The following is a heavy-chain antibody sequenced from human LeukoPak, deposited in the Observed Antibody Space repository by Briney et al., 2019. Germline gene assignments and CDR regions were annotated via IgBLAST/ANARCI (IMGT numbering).Heavy chain of an antibody. V-gene: IGHV3-21*01. J-gene: IGHJ6*03. CDR3: ARDSFPDTAMDNYYMDV. CDR1: GFTFSSYA. CDR2: ISSSSSYI. D-gene: IGHD5-18*01. Sequence: PGGSPRLSCAASGFTFSSYAMSWVRQAPGKGLGWVSSISSSSSYIYYADSVKGRFTISRDNAKNSLYLQMNSLRAEDTAVYYCARDSFPDTAMDNYYMDVWGKGTTVTVSS.